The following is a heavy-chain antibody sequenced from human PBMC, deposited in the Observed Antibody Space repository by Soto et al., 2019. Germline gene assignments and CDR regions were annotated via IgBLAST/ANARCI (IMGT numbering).Heavy chain of an antibody. CDR1: GFTFSYYA. CDR2: INSGGVA. V-gene: IGHV3-66*01. Sequence: PGGSLRLSCAASGFTFSYYAMSWVRQAPGKGLEWVSVINSGGVAYYADSVKGRFTLSRDNSKNTLYLQINSLRVEDTAVYYCACPKGVGYAPIDYWGKGTLVTVSS. CDR3: ACPKGVGYAPIDY. D-gene: IGHD3-3*01. J-gene: IGHJ4*02.